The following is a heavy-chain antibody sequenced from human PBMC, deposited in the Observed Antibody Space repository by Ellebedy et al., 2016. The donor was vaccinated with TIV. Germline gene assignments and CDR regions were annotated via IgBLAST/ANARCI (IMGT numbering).Heavy chain of an antibody. CDR2: INPKSGGT. D-gene: IGHD1-20*01. V-gene: IGHV1-2*02. CDR3: ATEGVEGIPGKYL. CDR1: GYTFTGYF. J-gene: IGHJ4*02. Sequence: ASVKVSCXASGYTFTGYFLHWVRQAPGQGLEWMGWINPKSGGTHYAQKFRGRVTMTEDRSIDTVYMELRSLRPEDTATYYCATEGVEGIPGKYLWGRGTRVSVSS.